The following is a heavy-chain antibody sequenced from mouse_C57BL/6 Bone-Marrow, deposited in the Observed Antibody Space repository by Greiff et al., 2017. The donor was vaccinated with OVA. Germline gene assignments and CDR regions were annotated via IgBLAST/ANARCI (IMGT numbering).Heavy chain of an antibody. CDR1: GFTFSDYG. J-gene: IGHJ4*01. Sequence: VQLKESGGGLVKPGGSLKLSCAASGFTFSDYGMHWVRQAPEKGLEWVAYISSGSSTIYYADTVKGRFTISRDNAKNTLFLQMTSLRSEDTAMYYCARETGTVAMDYWGQGTSVTVSS. D-gene: IGHD4-1*01. CDR3: ARETGTVAMDY. CDR2: ISSGSSTI. V-gene: IGHV5-17*01.